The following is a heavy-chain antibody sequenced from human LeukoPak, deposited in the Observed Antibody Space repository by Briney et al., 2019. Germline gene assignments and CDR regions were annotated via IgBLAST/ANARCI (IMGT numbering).Heavy chain of an antibody. J-gene: IGHJ4*02. Sequence: PGGSLRLSCAASGFTFSSYAMHWVRQASGKGLEWVALISYDGSNKYYADSVKGRFTISRDNSKNTMYLQMNSLRAEDTAVYYCAKDRYSGSYYFDYWGQGTLVTVSS. V-gene: IGHV3-30*04. D-gene: IGHD1-26*01. CDR2: ISYDGSNK. CDR1: GFTFSSYA. CDR3: AKDRYSGSYYFDY.